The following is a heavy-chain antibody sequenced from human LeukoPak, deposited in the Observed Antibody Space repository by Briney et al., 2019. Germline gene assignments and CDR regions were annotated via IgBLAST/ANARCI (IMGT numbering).Heavy chain of an antibody. Sequence: SVKVSCKASGGTFSSYAISWVRQAPGQGLEWMGGIIPIFGTANYAQKFQGRVTITADESTSTAYMELSSLRSEDTAVYYCARGNVPATDHNWFDPWGQGTLVTVSS. CDR1: GGTFSSYA. CDR3: ARGNVPATDHNWFDP. V-gene: IGHV1-69*01. D-gene: IGHD2-2*01. CDR2: IIPIFGTA. J-gene: IGHJ5*02.